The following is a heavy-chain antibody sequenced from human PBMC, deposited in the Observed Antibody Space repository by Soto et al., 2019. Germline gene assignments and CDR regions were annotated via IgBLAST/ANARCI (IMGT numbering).Heavy chain of an antibody. CDR3: ARVLGGMATGPFDY. J-gene: IGHJ4*02. Sequence: QVQLVESGGGVVQPGRSLRLSCAASGFTFSSYAMHWVRQAPGTGLEWVAVISYDGSNKYYADSVKGRFTISRDNSKNTLYLQMNSLRTEDTAVYYCARVLGGMATGPFDYWGQGALVTVSS. D-gene: IGHD5-12*01. CDR2: ISYDGSNK. CDR1: GFTFSSYA. V-gene: IGHV3-30-3*01.